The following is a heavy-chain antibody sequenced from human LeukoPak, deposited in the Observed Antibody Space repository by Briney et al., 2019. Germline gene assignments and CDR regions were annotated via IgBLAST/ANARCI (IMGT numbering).Heavy chain of an antibody. J-gene: IGHJ6*02. V-gene: IGHV1-18*01. CDR2: ISAYNGNT. CDR1: GYTFTSYG. Sequence: ASVKVSFKASGYTFTSYGISWVRQAPGQGLEWMGWISAYNGNTNYAQKLQGRVTMTTDTSTSTAYMELRSLRSDDTAVYYCARDGWFGELLFYYYGMDVWGQGTTVTVSS. CDR3: ARDGWFGELLFYYYGMDV. D-gene: IGHD3-10*01.